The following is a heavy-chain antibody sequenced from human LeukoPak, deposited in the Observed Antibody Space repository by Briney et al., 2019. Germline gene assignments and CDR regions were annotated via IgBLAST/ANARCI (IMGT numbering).Heavy chain of an antibody. D-gene: IGHD2-21*02. J-gene: IGHJ4*02. CDR3: ARNTETAIPLPYYFDY. CDR2: INTGNGNT. Sequence: ASVKVSCEASGYTFTSYAIHWVRQAPGQRLECMGWINTGNGNTKYSQKFQGRVTITRDTSASTAYMDLSSLRSEDTAVYYCARNTETAIPLPYYFDYWGQGTLVTVFS. CDR1: GYTFTSYA. V-gene: IGHV1-3*04.